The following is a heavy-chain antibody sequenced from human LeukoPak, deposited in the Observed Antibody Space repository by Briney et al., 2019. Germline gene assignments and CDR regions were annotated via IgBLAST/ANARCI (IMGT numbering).Heavy chain of an antibody. D-gene: IGHD3-10*01. J-gene: IGHJ3*02. CDR1: GYTLTELS. CDR2: FDPEDGET. Sequence: ASVKVSCKVSGYTLTELSMHWVRQAPGKGLEWMGGFDPEDGETIYAQKFQGRVTMTEDTSTDTAYMELSSLRSEDTAVYYCARGPPTRPYGSGSYQNAFDIWGQGTMVTVSS. V-gene: IGHV1-24*01. CDR3: ARGPPTRPYGSGSYQNAFDI.